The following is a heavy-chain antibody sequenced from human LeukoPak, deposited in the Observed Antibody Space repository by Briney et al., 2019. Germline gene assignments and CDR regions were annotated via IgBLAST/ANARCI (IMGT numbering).Heavy chain of an antibody. CDR1: GGSISSYY. Sequence: SETLSLTCTVSGGSISSYYWSWIRQPAGKGLEWIGRIYTSGSTNYNPSLKSRVTMSVDTSKNQFSLKLSSVTAADTAVYYCARGRRWLRSHYFDYWGQGTLVTVSS. D-gene: IGHD5-24*01. CDR2: IYTSGST. V-gene: IGHV4-4*07. CDR3: ARGRRWLRSHYFDY. J-gene: IGHJ4*02.